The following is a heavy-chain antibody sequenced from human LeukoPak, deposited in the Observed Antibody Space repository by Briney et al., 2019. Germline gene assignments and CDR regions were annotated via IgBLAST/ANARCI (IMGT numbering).Heavy chain of an antibody. V-gene: IGHV4-31*03. Sequence: SETLSLTCTVSGGSISSGGYCWSWVRQHPGKGLEWIGYIYYSGSTYYNPSLKSRVTISVDTSKNQFSLKLSSVTAADTAVYYCARDGFTMVRGVNYYYYGMDVWGQGTTVTVSS. CDR2: IYYSGST. CDR1: GGSISSGGYC. J-gene: IGHJ6*02. CDR3: ARDGFTMVRGVNYYYYGMDV. D-gene: IGHD3-10*01.